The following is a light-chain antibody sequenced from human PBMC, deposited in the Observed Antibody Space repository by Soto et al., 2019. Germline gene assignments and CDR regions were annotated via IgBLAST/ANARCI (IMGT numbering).Light chain of an antibody. CDR1: QSVSSY. V-gene: IGKV3-11*01. CDR2: DAS. CDR3: QQRSNWST. Sequence: EIVLTQSPATLSLSPGERATRSCRASQSVSSYLAWYQQKPGHAPRLLIYDASNRATGIPARFSGSGSGTDFPLTISSLEPEDFAVYYCQQRSNWSTFGGGTKVEIK. J-gene: IGKJ4*01.